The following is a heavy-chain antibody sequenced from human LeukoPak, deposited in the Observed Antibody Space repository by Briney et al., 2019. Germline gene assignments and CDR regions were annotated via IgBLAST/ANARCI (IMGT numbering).Heavy chain of an antibody. CDR3: AAAYFGMDQYYYGMDV. D-gene: IGHD3-16*01. CDR2: VRGSGTDT. J-gene: IGHJ6*02. Sequence: PGGSLRLSCAASGFTFSTYAMSWVRQVPGKGLEWVSAVRGSGTDTYFADSVKGRFTISRDNSKNTLYLQMNSLRAEDTAVYYCAAAYFGMDQYYYGMDVWGQGTTVTVSS. V-gene: IGHV3-23*01. CDR1: GFTFSTYA.